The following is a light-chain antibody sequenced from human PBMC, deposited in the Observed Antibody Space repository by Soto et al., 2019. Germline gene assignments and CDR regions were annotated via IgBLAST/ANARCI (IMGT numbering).Light chain of an antibody. CDR1: QSVSSN. Sequence: MTHPPGTLSVKQGERATLSCRASQSVSSNLAWYQQKTGQAPRLLIYGASTRATGIPARFSGSGSGTEFTLTISSLQSEDFAVYYCQQYNYWPPKIPSGQGTLLAI. CDR3: QQYNYWPPKIP. V-gene: IGKV3-15*01. J-gene: IGKJ5*01. CDR2: GAS.